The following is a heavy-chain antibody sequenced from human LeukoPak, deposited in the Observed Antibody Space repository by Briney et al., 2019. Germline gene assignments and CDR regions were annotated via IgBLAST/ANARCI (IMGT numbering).Heavy chain of an antibody. J-gene: IGHJ4*02. CDR1: GFTFSSYW. CDR3: ARDSPFGVY. Sequence: GGSLRLSCAASGFTFSSYWMSWVRQAPGKGLEWVANIKQDGSEKNYVDSVKGRFIISRDNTKNSLYMQANSLRVEDTAVYYCARDSPFGVYWGQGALVTVSS. CDR2: IKQDGSEK. D-gene: IGHD3-10*01. V-gene: IGHV3-7*01.